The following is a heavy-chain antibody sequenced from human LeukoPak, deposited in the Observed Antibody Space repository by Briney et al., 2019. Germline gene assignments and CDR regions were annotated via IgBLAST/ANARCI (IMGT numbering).Heavy chain of an antibody. J-gene: IGHJ5*02. D-gene: IGHD3-10*01. V-gene: IGHV4-31*03. CDR1: GGSISSGGYY. CDR3: ARSRDGSGRKLVRFDP. Sequence: SETLSLTCTVSGGSISSGGYYWSWIRQHPGKGLEWIGYIYYSGSTYYNPSLKSRVTISVDTSKNQFSLKLSSVTAADTAVYYCARSRDGSGRKLVRFDPWGQGTLVTVSS. CDR2: IYYSGST.